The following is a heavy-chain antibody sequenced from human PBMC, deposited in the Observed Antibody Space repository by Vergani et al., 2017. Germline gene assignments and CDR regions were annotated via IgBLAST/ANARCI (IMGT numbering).Heavy chain of an antibody. CDR3: ERSTSGSHYYYYYMDV. CDR1: GFTFSSYS. J-gene: IGHJ6*03. V-gene: IGHV3-21*01. CDR2: ISSSSSYI. Sequence: EVQLVESGGGLVKPGGSLRLSCAASGFTFSSYSMNWVRQAPGKGLEWVSSISSSSSYIYYADSVKGRFTIARDNAKNSLYLQMNSLRAEDTAVYYCERSTSGSHYYYYYMDVWGKGTTVTVSS. D-gene: IGHD1-26*01.